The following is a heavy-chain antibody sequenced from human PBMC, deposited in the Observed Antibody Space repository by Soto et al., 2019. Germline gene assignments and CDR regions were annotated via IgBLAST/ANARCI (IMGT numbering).Heavy chain of an antibody. CDR1: GGSISSYY. V-gene: IGHV4-59*01. CDR2: IYYSGST. Sequence: SETLSLTCTVSGGSISSYYWSWIRQPPGKGLEWIGYIYYSGSTNYNPSLKSRVTISLDTSKNQFSLKLSSVTAADTAVYYCARACLFWCTDCHIHPFYSRGQGSLVPVSS. CDR3: ARACLFWCTDCHIHPFYS. J-gene: IGHJ4*02. D-gene: IGHD2-21*01.